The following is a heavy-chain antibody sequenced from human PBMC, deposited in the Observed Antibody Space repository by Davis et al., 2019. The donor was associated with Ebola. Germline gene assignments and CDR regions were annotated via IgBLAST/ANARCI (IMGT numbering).Heavy chain of an antibody. D-gene: IGHD3-3*01. J-gene: IGHJ4*02. CDR1: GFTFSSYS. Sequence: GESLKISCAASGFTFSSYSMNWVRQAPGKGLEWVSYISSSSSTIYYADSVKGRFTISRDNAKNSLYLQMSSLRDEDTAVYYCARPYYDFWSGYFDYWGQGTLVTVSS. CDR3: ARPYYDFWSGYFDY. CDR2: ISSSSSTI. V-gene: IGHV3-48*02.